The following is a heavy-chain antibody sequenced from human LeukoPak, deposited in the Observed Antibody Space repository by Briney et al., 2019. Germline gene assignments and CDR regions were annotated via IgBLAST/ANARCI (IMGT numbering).Heavy chain of an antibody. Sequence: SETLSLTCAVSGASISSYYWSWIRQPPGKGLEWIGYIHYSGTTDYNPFVKSRVTMSVDTSKNQFSLKLTSVTAADTAVYYCAREGVVATGSFDYWGQGTLVTVSS. CDR3: AREGVVATGSFDY. CDR2: IHYSGTT. V-gene: IGHV4-59*01. D-gene: IGHD6-13*01. CDR1: GASISSYY. J-gene: IGHJ4*02.